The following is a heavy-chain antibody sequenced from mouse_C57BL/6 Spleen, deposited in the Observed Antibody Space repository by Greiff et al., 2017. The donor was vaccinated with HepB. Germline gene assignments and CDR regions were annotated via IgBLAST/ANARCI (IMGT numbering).Heavy chain of an antibody. Sequence: EVQRVESGAELVRPGASVKLSCTASGFNIKDYYMHWVKQRPEQGLEWIGRIDPEDGDTEYAPKFQGKATMTADTSSNTAYLQLSSLTSEDTAVYYCTWDYGSSYGYFDVWGTGTTVTVSS. D-gene: IGHD1-1*01. J-gene: IGHJ1*03. CDR3: TWDYGSSYGYFDV. CDR2: IDPEDGDT. V-gene: IGHV14-1*01. CDR1: GFNIKDYY.